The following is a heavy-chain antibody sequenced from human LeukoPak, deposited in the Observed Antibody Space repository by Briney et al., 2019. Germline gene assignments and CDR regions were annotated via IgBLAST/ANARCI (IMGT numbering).Heavy chain of an antibody. CDR3: ARGPPGMVTYFDY. CDR1: GGTFSSYA. V-gene: IGHV1-69*06. J-gene: IGHJ4*02. CDR2: IIPIFGTA. D-gene: IGHD3-3*01. Sequence: ASVKVSCKASGGTFSSYAISWVRQAPGQGLEWMGGIIPIFGTANYAQKFQGRVTITADKSTSTAYMELSSLRSEDTAVYYCARGPPGMVTYFDYWGQGTLVTVSS.